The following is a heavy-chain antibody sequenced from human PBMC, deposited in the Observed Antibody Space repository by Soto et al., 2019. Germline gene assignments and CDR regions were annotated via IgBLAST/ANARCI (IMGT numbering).Heavy chain of an antibody. CDR2: IIPILGIA. Sequence: SVKVSCKASGGTFSSYTISWVRQAPGQGLEWMGRIIPILGIANYAQKFQGRVTITADKSTSTAYMELSSLRSEDTAVYYCASVGGGGTVPQDKDYWGPGTLVTVFS. J-gene: IGHJ4*02. D-gene: IGHD2-15*01. CDR3: ASVGGGGTVPQDKDY. V-gene: IGHV1-69*02. CDR1: GGTFSSYT.